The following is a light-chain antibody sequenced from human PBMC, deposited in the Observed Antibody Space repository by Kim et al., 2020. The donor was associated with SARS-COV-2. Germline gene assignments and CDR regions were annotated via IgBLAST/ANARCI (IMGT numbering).Light chain of an antibody. CDR2: EVS. CDR1: SSDIGTYNY. J-gene: IGLJ3*02. CDR3: HAYAYNDIR. Sequence: QSALTQPPSASGSPGQSVTISCTGTSSDIGTYNYVSWYQQHPGKAPKLIIYEVSKRPSGVPDRFSGSKSGNTASLTVSGLQTEDEADYYCHAYAYNDIRFGGGTKVTVL. V-gene: IGLV2-8*01.